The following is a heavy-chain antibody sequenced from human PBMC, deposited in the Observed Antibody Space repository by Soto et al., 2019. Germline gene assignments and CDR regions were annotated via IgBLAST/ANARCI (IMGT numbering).Heavy chain of an antibody. Sequence: PGGSLRLSCAASGFTVSSNYMSWVRQAQGKGLEWVSVIYSGGSTYYADSVKGRFTLSRDNSKNTLSLQMNSLRAEDTAVYYCARDGAAAGIDYWGQGTLVTVSS. J-gene: IGHJ4*02. CDR1: GFTVSSNY. D-gene: IGHD6-13*01. CDR3: ARDGAAAGIDY. V-gene: IGHV3-53*01. CDR2: IYSGGST.